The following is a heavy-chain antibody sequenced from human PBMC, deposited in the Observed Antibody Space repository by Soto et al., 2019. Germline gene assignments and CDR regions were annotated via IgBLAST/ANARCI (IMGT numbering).Heavy chain of an antibody. CDR1: CGSVITGSYA. CDR2: IFFTGSA. Sequence: SETLSLTCTFSCGSVITGSYALSLIRQPPGKGLEWIGKIFFTGSAHYNPSLRNRVTMSVDTSKDQFSLTLTSVTAADTAVYYCARDGHGMDVWGQGTTVTVSS. V-gene: IGHV4-61*01. CDR3: ARDGHGMDV. J-gene: IGHJ6*02.